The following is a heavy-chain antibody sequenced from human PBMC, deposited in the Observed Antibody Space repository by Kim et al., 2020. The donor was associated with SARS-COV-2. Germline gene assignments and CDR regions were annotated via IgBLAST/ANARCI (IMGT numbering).Heavy chain of an antibody. CDR3: AANSGYDLDYFDY. V-gene: IGHV1-58*01. Sequence: YAQKFQERVTITRDMSTSTAYMELSSLRSEDTAVYYCAANSGYDLDYFDYWGQGTLVTVSS. D-gene: IGHD5-12*01. J-gene: IGHJ4*02.